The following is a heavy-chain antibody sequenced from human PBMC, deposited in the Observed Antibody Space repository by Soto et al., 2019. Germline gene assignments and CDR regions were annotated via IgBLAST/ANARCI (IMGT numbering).Heavy chain of an antibody. D-gene: IGHD3-9*01. CDR1: GGSFSGYY. CDR3: ARGLLGYDILTGYYFDAFDI. J-gene: IGHJ3*02. Sequence: TSETLSLTCAVYGGSFSGYYWSWIRQPPGKGLEWIGEINHSGSTNYNPSLKSRVTISVDTSKNQFSLKLSSVTAADTAVYYCARGLLGYDILTGYYFDAFDIWGQGTMVTVSS. CDR2: INHSGST. V-gene: IGHV4-34*01.